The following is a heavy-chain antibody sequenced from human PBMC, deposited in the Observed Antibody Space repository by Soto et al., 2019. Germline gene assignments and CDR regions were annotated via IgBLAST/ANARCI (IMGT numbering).Heavy chain of an antibody. D-gene: IGHD3-22*01. V-gene: IGHV2-26*01. CDR3: ARILYAYYYDSSGYYYHYYYYGMDV. J-gene: IGHJ6*02. CDR2: IFSNDEK. CDR1: GFSLSNARMG. Sequence: SGPTLVNPTETLTLTCTVSGFSLSNARMGVSWIRQPPGKALEWLAHIFSNDEKSYSTSLKSRLTISKDTSKSQVVLTMTNMDPVDTATYHCARILYAYYYDSSGYYYHYYYYGMDVWDQGTTVTVSS.